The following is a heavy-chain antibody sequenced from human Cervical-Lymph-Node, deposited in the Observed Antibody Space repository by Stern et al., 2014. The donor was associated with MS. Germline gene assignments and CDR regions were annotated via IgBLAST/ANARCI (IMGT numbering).Heavy chain of an antibody. D-gene: IGHD5-12*01. V-gene: IGHV4-59*01. J-gene: IGHJ4*02. Sequence: VQLVESGPGLVKPSETLSLTCTVSSDSIGTYYWTWLRQPPGKRLEWIGYVYYQGSTAYNPSRKSRVTISVDTSKNQFSLKLTSVTAADTAVYYCARGGSGYYWYFDYWGQGTPVTVSS. CDR3: ARGGSGYYWYFDY. CDR1: SDSIGTYY. CDR2: VYYQGST.